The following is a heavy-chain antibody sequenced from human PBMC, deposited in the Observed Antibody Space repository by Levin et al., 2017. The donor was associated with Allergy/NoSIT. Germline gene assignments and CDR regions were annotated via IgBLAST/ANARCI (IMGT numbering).Heavy chain of an antibody. D-gene: IGHD1-26*01. Sequence: KSSETLSLTCTVSGDSISSGTSYWNWLRQPPGKDLEWIGYVAYNGGTNYNPSLQSRATISADTSKNHFALKLSSVTAADTALYYCSRADTYNGISFGKFDFWGQGTLVTVSS. CDR2: VAYNGGT. V-gene: IGHV4-30-4*08. CDR1: GDSISSGTSY. CDR3: SRADTYNGISFGKFDF. J-gene: IGHJ4*02.